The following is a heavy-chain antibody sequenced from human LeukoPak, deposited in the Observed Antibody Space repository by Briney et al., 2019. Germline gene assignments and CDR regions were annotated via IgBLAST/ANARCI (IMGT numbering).Heavy chain of an antibody. D-gene: IGHD3-22*01. J-gene: IGHJ4*02. V-gene: IGHV1-2*02. CDR3: ASYFLYYNDDNGYRIDS. Sequence: ASVKVSCKASGYTFTGYYMHWVRQAPGQGLEWMGWINPNSGGTNYAQKFQGRVTMTRDTSISTAYMELSSLRSEDTALYYCASYFLYYNDDNGYRIDSWGQGTLVTVSS. CDR2: INPNSGGT. CDR1: GYTFTGYY.